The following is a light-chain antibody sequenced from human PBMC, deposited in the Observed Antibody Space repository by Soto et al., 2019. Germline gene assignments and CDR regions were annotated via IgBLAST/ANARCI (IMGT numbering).Light chain of an antibody. CDR2: DAS. CDR3: QQYAHLPLT. Sequence: DIRMTQSPSSLSASVGDRVIITCQANQDISTLLNWFQQKPGKAPKLLISDASILESGVPSRVSGSGSGTDFTFTITSLQPEDSATYYCQQYAHLPLTFGGGTKVEIK. CDR1: QDISTL. V-gene: IGKV1-33*01. J-gene: IGKJ4*01.